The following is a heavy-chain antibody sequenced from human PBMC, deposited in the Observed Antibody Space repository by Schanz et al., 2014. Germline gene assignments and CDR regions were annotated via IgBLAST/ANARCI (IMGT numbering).Heavy chain of an antibody. CDR2: LYTGGSP. V-gene: IGHV3-53*01. CDR3: VRDAGRDGYNLAFDV. CDR1: GFTVSTNY. J-gene: IGHJ3*01. D-gene: IGHD1-1*01. Sequence: EVQLVESGGGLIHPGGSLRLSWAVSGFTVSTNYMTWVRQAPGKGLEGVSVLYTGGSPFYAASVRGRFSISRVSSKNTLFLHMNSLRAEDTAVYYCVRDAGRDGYNLAFDVWGQGTLVTVSS.